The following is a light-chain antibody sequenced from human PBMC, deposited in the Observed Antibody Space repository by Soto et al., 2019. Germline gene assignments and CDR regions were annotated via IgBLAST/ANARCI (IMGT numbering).Light chain of an antibody. J-gene: IGKJ5*01. CDR1: QSISTY. CDR3: QQSYSSLIT. CDR2: AAS. V-gene: IGKV1-39*01. Sequence: DIQMTQSPSSLSASVGDRVSITCRASQSISTYLNWYRQRPGKAPEFLIYAASSLKSGVPSRFTGSGSGTDFTLSISSLQPEDFATYYCQQSYSSLITFGQGTRMEF.